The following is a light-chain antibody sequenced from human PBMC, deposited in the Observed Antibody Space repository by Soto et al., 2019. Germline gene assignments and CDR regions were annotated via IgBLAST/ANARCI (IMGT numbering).Light chain of an antibody. J-gene: IGLJ1*01. CDR2: EVR. CDR3: SSYRSSTTFV. V-gene: IGLV2-14*01. CDR1: MRDVGAYNY. Sequence: QSVLTQPASVSGSPGQSITISCAGTMRDVGAYNYVSWYQQYPGKAPKVIIFEVRKRPSGVSNRFSGSKSGDTASLTISGLQAEDEADYYCSSYRSSTTFVFGTGTKLTVL.